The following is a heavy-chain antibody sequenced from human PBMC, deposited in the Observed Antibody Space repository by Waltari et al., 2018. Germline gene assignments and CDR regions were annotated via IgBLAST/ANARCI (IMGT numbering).Heavy chain of an antibody. V-gene: IGHV4-59*01. CDR2: IYDCGST. J-gene: IGHJ6*03. Sequence: QVQLQESGPGLVKPSETLSLTCTVSGGSISSYYWSWIRQPPGKGLEWIGYIYDCGSTNCTPTLKLRVAIAVDTSKNQFALKLSSVTSADTAVYYCARGRDGYTHYYYYYYMDVWGKGTTVTVSS. CDR3: ARGRDGYTHYYYYYYMDV. D-gene: IGHD5-12*01. CDR1: GGSISSYY.